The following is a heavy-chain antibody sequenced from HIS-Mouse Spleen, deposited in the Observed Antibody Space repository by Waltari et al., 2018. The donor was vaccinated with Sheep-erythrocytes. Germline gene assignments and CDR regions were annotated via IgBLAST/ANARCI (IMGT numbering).Heavy chain of an antibody. J-gene: IGHJ3*02. CDR2: IDPGDSDT. CDR3: ARHPRLEQWLARPRAFDI. V-gene: IGHV5-51*01. Sequence: EVQLVQSGAEVKKPGESLKISCKGSGYSFTSYWIGWVRQMPGKGLEGMGGIDPGDSDTRHSPSFQGQVPISADKSISTAYLQWRSLKASDTAMYYCARHPRLEQWLARPRAFDIWGQGTMVTVSS. CDR1: GYSFTSYW. D-gene: IGHD6-19*01.